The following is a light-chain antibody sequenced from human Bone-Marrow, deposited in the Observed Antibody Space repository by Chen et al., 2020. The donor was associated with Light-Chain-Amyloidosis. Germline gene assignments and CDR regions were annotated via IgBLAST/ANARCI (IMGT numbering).Light chain of an antibody. CDR3: QVWDRSSDRPV. CDR1: NIGSTS. Sequence: SYVLTQPSSVSVAPGQTATIACGGNNIGSTSVHWYQQTPGQAPLLVVYDDSDRPSGIPERLSGSNSGNTANLTISRVEAGDEAVYYCQVWDRSSDRPVFGGGTKLTVL. J-gene: IGLJ3*02. V-gene: IGLV3-21*02. CDR2: DDS.